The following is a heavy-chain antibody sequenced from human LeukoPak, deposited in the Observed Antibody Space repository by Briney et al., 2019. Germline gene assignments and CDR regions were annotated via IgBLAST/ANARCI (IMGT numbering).Heavy chain of an antibody. CDR1: GYTFTCYY. D-gene: IGHD2-2*02. Sequence: ASVTVSFKSSGYTFTCYYMHWVRQAPGQGLEWMGWINPNSGGTNYAQKFQGRVTMTRDTSISTAYMELSRLRSDDTAVYYCARDLWEAATPYVDYWGQGTLVTVSS. J-gene: IGHJ4*02. V-gene: IGHV1-2*02. CDR2: INPNSGGT. CDR3: ARDLWEAATPYVDY.